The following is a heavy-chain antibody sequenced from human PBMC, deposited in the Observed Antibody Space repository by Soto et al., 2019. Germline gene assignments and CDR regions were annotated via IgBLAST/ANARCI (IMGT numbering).Heavy chain of an antibody. Sequence: QVQLQESGPGLVKPSETLSLTCTVSGASMSSHYWSWIRQPPGRGLESIGYIYYSGDTNYNPSLKGRATISLHTSKNQFSLTLSSVTAADTAVYYCARQTQVPDYWGQGTLVTVSS. CDR1: GASMSSHY. CDR2: IYYSGDT. D-gene: IGHD3-10*01. CDR3: ARQTQVPDY. V-gene: IGHV4-59*08. J-gene: IGHJ4*02.